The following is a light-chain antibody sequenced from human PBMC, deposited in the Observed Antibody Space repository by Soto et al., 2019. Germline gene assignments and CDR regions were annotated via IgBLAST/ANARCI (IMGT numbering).Light chain of an antibody. CDR1: SSDVGGYNS. CDR3: SSYAGNNHYVV. CDR2: DVT. Sequence: QSALTQPPSASGSPGQSVTISCTGNSSDVGGYNSVSWYQQHPGKAPKLMIYDVTKRPSGVPDRFSGSKSGNTASLTVSGLQAEDEADYYCSSYAGNNHYVVFGGGTKVTVL. J-gene: IGLJ2*01. V-gene: IGLV2-8*01.